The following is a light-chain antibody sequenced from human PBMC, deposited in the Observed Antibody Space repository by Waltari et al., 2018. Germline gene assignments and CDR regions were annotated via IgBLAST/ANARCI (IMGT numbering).Light chain of an antibody. CDR1: YSNVGNNV. CDR2: RND. CDR3: ASWDDSPSGRWV. V-gene: IGLV1-47*01. Sequence: QSILTQPPSASGTPGQRVTISCSGTYSNVGNNVVNWYQQLPGTVPQLLIYRNDKRPAGVPDRFSGSKSGTSASLAISGLRSEDDAHYFCASWDDSPSGRWVFGGGTKVTVL. J-gene: IGLJ3*02.